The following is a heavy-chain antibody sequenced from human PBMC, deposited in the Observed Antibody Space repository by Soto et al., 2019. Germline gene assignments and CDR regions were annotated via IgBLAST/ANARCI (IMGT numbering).Heavy chain of an antibody. Sequence: RGESLKISCNGSGYSFTSYWIGWVRQMPGKGLEWMGISYPGDSDTRYSPSFQGQVTISADKPISTAYLQWSSLKASDTAMYYCASPAGNSGYDYAPPLDYLGPGNQVHGSS. CDR1: GYSFTSYW. CDR3: ASPAGNSGYDYAPPLDY. D-gene: IGHD5-12*01. V-gene: IGHV5-51*01. CDR2: SYPGDSDT. J-gene: IGHJ4*02.